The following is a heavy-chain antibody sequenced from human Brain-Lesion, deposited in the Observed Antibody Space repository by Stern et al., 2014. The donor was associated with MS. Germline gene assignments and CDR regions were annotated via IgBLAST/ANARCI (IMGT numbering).Heavy chain of an antibody. V-gene: IGHV1-2*02. D-gene: IGHD3-3*01. Sequence: QVQLVQSGAEVQKPGASVKVSCKTSGYIFTGYYIHWVRQAPGQGLEWMPWLNPNTGGTKYAQQFQGRVTMSRDTSISTAYVELSSLTSDDTAVYYCARDQRGITIFGVVTDYYYLGMDVWGQGTTVTVSS. CDR2: LNPNTGGT. CDR3: ARDQRGITIFGVVTDYYYLGMDV. J-gene: IGHJ6*02. CDR1: GYIFTGYY.